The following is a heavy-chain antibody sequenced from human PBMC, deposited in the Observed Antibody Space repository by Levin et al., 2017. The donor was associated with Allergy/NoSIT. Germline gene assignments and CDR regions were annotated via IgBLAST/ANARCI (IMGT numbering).Heavy chain of an antibody. CDR2: IIPIFGTA. D-gene: IGHD2-8*02. CDR3: ARVSSTGTEFDP. CDR1: GGTFSSYA. J-gene: IGHJ5*02. Sequence: KISCKASGGTFSSYAISWVRQAPGQGLEWMGGIIPIFGTANYAQKFQGRVTITADKSTSTAYMELSSLRSEDTAVYYCARVSSTGTEFDPWGQGTLVTVSS. V-gene: IGHV1-69*06.